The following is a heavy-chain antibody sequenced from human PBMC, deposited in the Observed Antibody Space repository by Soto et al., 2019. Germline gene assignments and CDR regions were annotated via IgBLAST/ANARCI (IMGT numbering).Heavy chain of an antibody. CDR3: ARGSSDPPRITIFGVVILYYYYGIDV. J-gene: IGHJ6*02. V-gene: IGHV1-69*06. CDR2: VIPIFGTA. CDR1: GGTFSSYA. Sequence: QVQLVQSGAEVKKPGSSVKVSCKASGGTFSSYAISWVRQAPGQGLEWMGGVIPIFGTANYAQKFQGRVTITADKSTSTAYMELSSLRSEDTAVYYCARGSSDPPRITIFGVVILYYYYGIDVWGQGTTVTVSS. D-gene: IGHD3-3*01.